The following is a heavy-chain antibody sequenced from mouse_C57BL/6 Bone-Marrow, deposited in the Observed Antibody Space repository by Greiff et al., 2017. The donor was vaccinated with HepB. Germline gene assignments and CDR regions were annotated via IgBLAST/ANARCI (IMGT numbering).Heavy chain of an antibody. CDR1: GFTFSDAW. Sequence: EVKLVESGGGLVQPGGSMKLSCAASGFTFSDAWMDWVRQSPEKGLEWVAEIRNKANNHATYYAESVKGRFTISRDNSKSSVYLNMNSLKAEDTGIYYCTRGYYYGSSYWYFDVWGTGTTVTVSS. J-gene: IGHJ1*03. V-gene: IGHV6-6*01. CDR3: TRGYYYGSSYWYFDV. D-gene: IGHD1-1*01. CDR2: IRNKANNHAT.